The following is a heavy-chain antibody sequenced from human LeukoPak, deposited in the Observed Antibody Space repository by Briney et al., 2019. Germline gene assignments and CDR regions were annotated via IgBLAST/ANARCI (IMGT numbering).Heavy chain of an antibody. Sequence: ASVTVSCKASGYTFTSYAMHWVRQAPGQRLAWMEWINAGNGNTKYSQKFQGRVTITRDTSASTAYMELSSLRSEDTAVYYCAVGIAAAGTTYYFDYWGQGTLVTVSS. V-gene: IGHV1-3*01. CDR2: INAGNGNT. D-gene: IGHD6-13*01. CDR1: GYTFTSYA. CDR3: AVGIAAAGTTYYFDY. J-gene: IGHJ4*02.